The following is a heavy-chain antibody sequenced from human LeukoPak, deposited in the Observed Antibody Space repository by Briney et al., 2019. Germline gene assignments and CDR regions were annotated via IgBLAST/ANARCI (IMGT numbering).Heavy chain of an antibody. D-gene: IGHD6-13*01. V-gene: IGHV4-34*01. CDR2: INHSGST. Sequence: SETLSLTCAVYGGSFSGYYWSWIRQPPGKGLEWIGEINHSGSTNYNPSLKSRVTISVDTSKNQFSLKLSSVTAADTAVYYCATEAAQQLVPNYYFDHWGQGTLVTVSS. CDR1: GGSFSGYY. CDR3: ATEAAQQLVPNYYFDH. J-gene: IGHJ4*02.